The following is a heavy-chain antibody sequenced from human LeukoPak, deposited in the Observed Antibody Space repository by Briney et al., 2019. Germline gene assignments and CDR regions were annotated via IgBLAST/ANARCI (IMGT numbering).Heavy chain of an antibody. Sequence: GGSLRLSCAASGFTFSGSAMHWVRQASGKGLEWVGRIRSKANSYATAYAASVKGRFTISRDDSKNTAYLQMNSLKTEDTAVYYCTRHLDTYYYDGSLDWGQGTLVTVSS. V-gene: IGHV3-73*01. CDR2: IRSKANSYAT. D-gene: IGHD3-22*01. CDR3: TRHLDTYYYDGSLD. J-gene: IGHJ4*02. CDR1: GFTFSGSA.